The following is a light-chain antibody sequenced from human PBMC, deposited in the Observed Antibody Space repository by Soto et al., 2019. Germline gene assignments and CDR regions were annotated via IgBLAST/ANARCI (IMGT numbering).Light chain of an antibody. V-gene: IGLV2-8*01. CDR1: SSDVGGYNY. J-gene: IGLJ1*01. CDR3: TSYAGRNSYV. Sequence: QSALTQPPSASGSPGQSVTISCTGTSSDVGGYNYVSWYQQHPGKGPKLMIYEVSKRPSGVPDRFSGSKSDNTASLTVSGLQTEDEAEYYCTSYAGRNSYVFGTGTKLTVL. CDR2: EVS.